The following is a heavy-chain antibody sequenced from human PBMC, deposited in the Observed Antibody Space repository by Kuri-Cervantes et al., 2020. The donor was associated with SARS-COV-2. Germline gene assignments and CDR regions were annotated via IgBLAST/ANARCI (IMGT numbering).Heavy chain of an antibody. V-gene: IGHV4-39*07. J-gene: IGHJ5*02. Sequence: GSLRLSCTVSGGSISSSSYYWGWIRQPPGKGLEWIGSIYYSGSTNYNPSLKSRVTISVDKSKNQFSLKLSSVTAADTAVYYCAGRYCSSTSCPNWFDPWGQGTLVTVSS. CDR1: GGSISSSSYY. CDR2: IYYSGST. D-gene: IGHD2-2*01. CDR3: AGRYCSSTSCPNWFDP.